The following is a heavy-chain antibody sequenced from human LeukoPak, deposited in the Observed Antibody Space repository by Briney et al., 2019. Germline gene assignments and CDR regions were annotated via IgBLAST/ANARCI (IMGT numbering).Heavy chain of an antibody. CDR3: ARGIYAVENYYFDY. Sequence: PSETLSLTCTVSGGSISSYYWSWIRQPPGKGLEWIGYIYYSGSTNYNPSLKSRVTISVDTSKNQFSLKLSSVTAAVTAVYYCARGIYAVENYYFDYWGQGTLVTVSS. J-gene: IGHJ4*02. D-gene: IGHD3-16*01. CDR2: IYYSGST. CDR1: GGSISSYY. V-gene: IGHV4-59*01.